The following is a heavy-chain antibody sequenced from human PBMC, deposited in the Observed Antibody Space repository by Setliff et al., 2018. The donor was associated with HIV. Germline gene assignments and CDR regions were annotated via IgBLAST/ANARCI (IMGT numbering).Heavy chain of an antibody. Sequence: SETLSLTCAFYGASFTDYYWNWIRQPPGKGLEWIGEIHHTGHINYNPSFKSRVTMSLDMSTNQFSLNMASMTAADSAVYYCARFDVTPMTTRDYWGQGTQVTVSS. CDR2: IHHTGHI. J-gene: IGHJ4*02. D-gene: IGHD4-17*01. V-gene: IGHV4-34*01. CDR3: ARFDVTPMTTRDY. CDR1: GASFTDYY.